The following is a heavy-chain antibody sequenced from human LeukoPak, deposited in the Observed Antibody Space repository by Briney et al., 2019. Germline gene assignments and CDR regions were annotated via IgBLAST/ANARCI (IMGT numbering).Heavy chain of an antibody. Sequence: ASVKVSCKASGGTFSSYAISWVRQAPGQGLEWMGRIIPILGIANYAQKFQGRVTITADKSTSTAYMELSSLRSEDTAVYYCASPYGDRGAFDIWGQGTMVTVSS. J-gene: IGHJ3*02. D-gene: IGHD4-17*01. V-gene: IGHV1-69*04. CDR1: GGTFSSYA. CDR3: ASPYGDRGAFDI. CDR2: IIPILGIA.